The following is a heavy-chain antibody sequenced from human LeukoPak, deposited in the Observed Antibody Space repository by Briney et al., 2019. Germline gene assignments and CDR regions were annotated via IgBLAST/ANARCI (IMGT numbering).Heavy chain of an antibody. CDR3: ARGPLVRLPSSFGP. D-gene: IGHD3-16*02. J-gene: IGHJ5*02. CDR1: GYTFTSYD. V-gene: IGHV1-8*01. Sequence: ASVKVSCKASGYTFTSYDINWVRQATGHGLEWMGWMNPNTGNTGSAQRFQGRVTMTRDTSISTAYMELSSLRSEDTTVYYCARGPLVRLPSSFGPWGQGTLVTVSS. CDR2: MNPNTGNT.